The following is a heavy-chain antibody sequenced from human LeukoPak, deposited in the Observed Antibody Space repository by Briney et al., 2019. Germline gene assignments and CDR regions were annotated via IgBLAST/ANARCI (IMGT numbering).Heavy chain of an antibody. J-gene: IGHJ6*03. CDR3: LAGYYYYYMDV. Sequence: QPGGSLRLSCAASGFTFSSYWMHWVRQAPGKGLVWVSRISTDGSSTNSADSVKGRFIISRDNANNTLYLQMNGLRDEDTGVYYALAGYYYYYMDVWGKGTTVTVSS. CDR2: ISTDGSST. V-gene: IGHV3-74*01. CDR1: GFTFSSYW. D-gene: IGHD6-13*01.